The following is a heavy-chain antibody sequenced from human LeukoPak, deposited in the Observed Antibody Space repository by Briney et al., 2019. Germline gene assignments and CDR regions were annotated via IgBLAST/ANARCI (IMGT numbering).Heavy chain of an antibody. Sequence: GASVKVSCKASGYTFSGHYLHWVRQAPGQGLEWMGRINPNTGVTQYTENLQGSVTMTGDTSISTAYMELSRLRSDDTAVYYCARASRIAAAGKGDWFDPWGQGTLVTVSS. CDR2: INPNTGVT. D-gene: IGHD6-13*01. V-gene: IGHV1-2*06. J-gene: IGHJ5*02. CDR1: GYTFSGHY. CDR3: ARASRIAAAGKGDWFDP.